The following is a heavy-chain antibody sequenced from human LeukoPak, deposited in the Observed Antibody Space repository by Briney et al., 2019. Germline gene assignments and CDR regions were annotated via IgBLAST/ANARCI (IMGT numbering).Heavy chain of an antibody. D-gene: IGHD2-15*01. J-gene: IGHJ4*02. V-gene: IGHV3-21*01. CDR2: ISGSSSYT. CDR1: GFTFSSYS. Sequence: GGSLRLSCAASGFTFSSYSMNWVRQDPGKGLEWVSSISGSSSYTYYADSLKGRFTISRDNAKNSLYLQMNSLRAEDTGVYYCARDSSWAFDYWGQGTLVTVSS. CDR3: ARDSSWAFDY.